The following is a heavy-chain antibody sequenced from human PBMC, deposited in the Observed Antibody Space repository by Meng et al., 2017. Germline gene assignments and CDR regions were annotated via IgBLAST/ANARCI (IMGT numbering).Heavy chain of an antibody. CDR3: AREGRVDFDY. D-gene: IGHD1-26*01. CDR1: AYTVPSYY. Sequence: VQLVAYGSAVKKPGALVKAFSNDSAYTVPSYYMNRLRQAPRQGVEGWGWINTHTGNPTYAQGFTRRFVFSFATSVSTAYLQISSLKAEDTAVYYCAREGRVDFDYWGQGTLVTVSS. CDR2: INTHTGNP. J-gene: IGHJ4*02. V-gene: IGHV7-4-1*02.